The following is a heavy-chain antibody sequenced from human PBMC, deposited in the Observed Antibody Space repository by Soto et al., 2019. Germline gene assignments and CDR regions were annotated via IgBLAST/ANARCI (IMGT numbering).Heavy chain of an antibody. Sequence: EVQLLGSGGGLKQPGGSLRLSCAASGFTFSSYVMSWVRQAPGMGLEWVSAISGYSDGTYYTDSVKGRFTISRDNSRNTLYLQMNSLRAEDTALYFCAKGSASGRPYYFDYWGQGILVTVSS. CDR3: AKGSASGRPYYFDY. J-gene: IGHJ4*02. V-gene: IGHV3-23*01. CDR1: GFTFSSYV. D-gene: IGHD6-6*01. CDR2: ISGYSDGT.